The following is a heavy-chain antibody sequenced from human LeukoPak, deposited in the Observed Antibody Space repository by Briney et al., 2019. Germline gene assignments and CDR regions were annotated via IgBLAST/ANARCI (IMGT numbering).Heavy chain of an antibody. V-gene: IGHV1-2*02. J-gene: IGHJ4*02. CDR2: INPNSGGT. CDR1: GYTFTGYY. Sequence: ASVKVSCKASGYTFTGYYMHWVRQAPGQGLEWMGLINPNSGGTNYAQKFQGRVTMTRDTSISTAYMELSRLRSDDTAVYYCAGGSSYGFSMGYWGQGTLVTVSS. CDR3: AGGSSYGFSMGY. D-gene: IGHD5-18*01.